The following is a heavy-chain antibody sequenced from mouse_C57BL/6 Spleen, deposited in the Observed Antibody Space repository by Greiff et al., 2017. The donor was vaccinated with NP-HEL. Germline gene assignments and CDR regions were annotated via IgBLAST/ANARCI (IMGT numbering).Heavy chain of an antibody. V-gene: IGHV1-52*01. J-gene: IGHJ4*01. D-gene: IGHD2-2*01. CDR2: IDPSDSET. CDR1: GYTFTSYW. Sequence: QVQLQQPGAELVRPGSSVKLSCKASGYTFTSYWMHWVKQRPIQGLEWIGNIDPSDSETLYNQKFKDKATLTVDKSSSTAYMQLSSLTSEDSAVYYCARGGLDYAMDYWGQGTSVTVSS. CDR3: ARGGLDYAMDY.